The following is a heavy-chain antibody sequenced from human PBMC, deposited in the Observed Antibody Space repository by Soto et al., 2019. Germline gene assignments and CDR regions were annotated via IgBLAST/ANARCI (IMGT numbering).Heavy chain of an antibody. Sequence: PAETLSLTCAVYGGSFSGYYWSWIRQPPGKGLEWIGEINHSGSTNYNPSLKSRVTISVDTSKNQFSLKLSSVTAADTAVYYCARGRRVVRGVIVGLMDVWGKGTTVTVSS. D-gene: IGHD3-10*01. CDR1: GGSFSGYY. CDR3: ARGRRVVRGVIVGLMDV. J-gene: IGHJ6*03. V-gene: IGHV4-34*01. CDR2: INHSGST.